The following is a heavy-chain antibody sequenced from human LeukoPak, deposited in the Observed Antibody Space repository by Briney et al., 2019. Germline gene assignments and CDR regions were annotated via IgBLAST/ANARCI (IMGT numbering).Heavy chain of an antibody. Sequence: RRSLRLSCAASGFTFSSYAMHWVRQAPGKGLEWVAVISYDGSNKYYAHSVKGRFTISRENSKNTLYLQMNSLRAEETAVYYCARDRYDSSGYLYYFDYWGQGTLVTVSS. D-gene: IGHD3-22*01. CDR1: GFTFSSYA. J-gene: IGHJ4*02. V-gene: IGHV3-30-3*01. CDR3: ARDRYDSSGYLYYFDY. CDR2: ISYDGSNK.